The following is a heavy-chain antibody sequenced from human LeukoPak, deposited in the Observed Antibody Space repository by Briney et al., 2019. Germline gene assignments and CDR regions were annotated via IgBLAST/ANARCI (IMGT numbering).Heavy chain of an antibody. Sequence: GGSLRLSCAASGFTVSSNYMSWVRQAPGKGLEWVSVIYSGGSTYYADSVKGRFTISRDNSKNTLYLQMNSLRAEDTAVYYCAKDSEGSSWYSGAFDIWGQGTMVTVSS. J-gene: IGHJ3*02. CDR2: IYSGGST. D-gene: IGHD6-13*01. CDR1: GFTVSSNY. CDR3: AKDSEGSSWYSGAFDI. V-gene: IGHV3-66*01.